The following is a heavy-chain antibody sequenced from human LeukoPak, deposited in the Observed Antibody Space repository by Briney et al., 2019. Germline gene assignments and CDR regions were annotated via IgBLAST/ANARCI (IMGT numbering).Heavy chain of an antibody. CDR3: ARMGIAGTYDAFDI. J-gene: IGHJ3*02. CDR2: ISGSGGST. V-gene: IGHV3-23*01. D-gene: IGHD6-13*01. Sequence: GGSLRLSCAASGFTFTSYAMSWVRQAPGKGLEWVSVISGSGGSTCYADSVKGRFTISRDNSKNTLYLQMNSLRAEDTAVYYCARMGIAGTYDAFDIRGQGTMVTVSS. CDR1: GFTFTSYA.